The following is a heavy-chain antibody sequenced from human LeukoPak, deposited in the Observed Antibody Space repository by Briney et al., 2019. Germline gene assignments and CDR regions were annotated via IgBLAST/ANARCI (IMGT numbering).Heavy chain of an antibody. CDR3: AREGIAAAGDAIDI. Sequence: SETLSLTCTVSGGSISSYYWSWIRQPAGKGLEWMGRIYTSGSTNYNPSLKSRVTMSVDTSKNQFSLKLSSVTAADTAVYYCAREGIAAAGDAIDIWGQGTMVTVSS. CDR2: IYTSGST. J-gene: IGHJ3*02. CDR1: GGSISSYY. D-gene: IGHD6-13*01. V-gene: IGHV4-4*07.